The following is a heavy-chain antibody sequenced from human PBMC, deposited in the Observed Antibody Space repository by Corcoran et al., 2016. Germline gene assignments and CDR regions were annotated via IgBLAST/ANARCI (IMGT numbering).Heavy chain of an antibody. D-gene: IGHD2-2*02. V-gene: IGHV4-4*07. CDR2: IYTSGST. CDR3: ARDRGGVVVPAAIGAFDI. Sequence: QVQLQESGPGLVKPSETLSLTCTVSGGSISSYYWSWIRQPAGKGLEWIGRIYTSGSTNYNPSLKSRVTMSVDTSKNQFSLKRSSVTAADTAVYYGARDRGGVVVPAAIGAFDIWGQGTMVTVSS. CDR1: GGSISSYY. J-gene: IGHJ3*02.